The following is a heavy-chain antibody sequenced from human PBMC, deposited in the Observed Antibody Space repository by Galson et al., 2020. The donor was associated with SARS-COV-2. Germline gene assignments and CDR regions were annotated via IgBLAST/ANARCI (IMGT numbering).Heavy chain of an antibody. J-gene: IGHJ4*02. Sequence: GGSLRLSCRASGFTFSSSAMHWVRQAPGKGLEWVAIISYDGTKRYNLDSVKGRFTISRDNSKNTLYLQMDSLTTEDTAVYYCARETDDYTSGWDDYWGKGTLVTVSS. CDR3: ARETDDYTSGWDDY. CDR2: ISYDGTKR. V-gene: IGHV3-30*04. D-gene: IGHD6-25*01. CDR1: GFTFSSSA.